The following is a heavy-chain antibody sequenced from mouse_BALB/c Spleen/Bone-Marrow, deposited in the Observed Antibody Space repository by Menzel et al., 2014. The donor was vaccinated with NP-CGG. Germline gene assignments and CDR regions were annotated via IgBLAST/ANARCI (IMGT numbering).Heavy chain of an antibody. V-gene: IGHV5-17*02. D-gene: IGHD2-1*01. CDR3: ARGGNYAWFAY. Sequence: EVKLVESGGGLVQPGGSRKLSCAASGFTFSSFGMYWVRQAPEKGLEGVAYIRSGSSTIYYADTVKARFTISRNNPKNTLFLQMTSLRSEDTAMYCCARGGNYAWFAYWGQGTLVTVSA. CDR1: GFTFSSFG. CDR2: IRSGSSTI. J-gene: IGHJ3*01.